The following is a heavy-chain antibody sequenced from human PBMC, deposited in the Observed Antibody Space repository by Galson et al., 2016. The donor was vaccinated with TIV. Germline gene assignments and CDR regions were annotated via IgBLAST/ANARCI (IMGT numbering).Heavy chain of an antibody. J-gene: IGHJ3*01. CDR2: INPSGGST. CDR1: GYIFTSHY. CDR3: ARVAGTSTWPHDDDAFDP. D-gene: IGHD6-13*01. V-gene: IGHV1-46*03. Sequence: SVKVSCRASGYIFTSHYMHWVRQAPGQGLEWMGIINPSGGSTTYAQKFQGRVTMTRDTSTTTVYMELSSLKSEDTAVYFCARVAGTSTWPHDDDAFDPWGQGKMVSVSS.